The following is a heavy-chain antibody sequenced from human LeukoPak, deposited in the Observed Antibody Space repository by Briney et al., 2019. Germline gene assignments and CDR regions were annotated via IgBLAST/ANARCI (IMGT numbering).Heavy chain of an antibody. J-gene: IGHJ1*01. CDR1: GGSVSSGSYY. V-gene: IGHV4-61*01. CDR2: IYYSGST. D-gene: IGHD2-15*01. Sequence: SETLSLTCTVSGGSVSSGSYYWRWIRQPPGKGLEWIGYIYYSGSTSYNPSLKSRITISVDTFKNQFSLKLSSVTAADTAVYYCARDTGVVVGYFQHWGQGTLVTVSS. CDR3: ARDTGVVVGYFQH.